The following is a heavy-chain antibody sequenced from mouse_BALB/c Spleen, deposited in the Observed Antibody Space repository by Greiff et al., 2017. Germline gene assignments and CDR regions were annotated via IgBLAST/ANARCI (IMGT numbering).Heavy chain of an antibody. CDR3: AKDTIGLAY. D-gene: IGHD2-14*01. Sequence: DVMLVESGGGLVKPGGSVKLSCAASGFTFSDYYMNWVRQTPEKRLEWVATISDGGSYTYYPDSVKGRVTISRDNAKNNLYLQMSSLKSEDTAMYYCAKDTIGLAYWGQGTLVTVSA. V-gene: IGHV5-4*02. J-gene: IGHJ3*01. CDR2: ISDGGSYT. CDR1: GFTFSDYY.